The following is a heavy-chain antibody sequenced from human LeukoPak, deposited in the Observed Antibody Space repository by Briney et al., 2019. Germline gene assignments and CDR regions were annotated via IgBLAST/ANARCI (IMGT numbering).Heavy chain of an antibody. D-gene: IGHD3-3*01. CDR1: GFTFSSYW. Sequence: GGSLRLSCAASGFTFSSYWMHWVRQAPGKGLVWVSRINIDGSSTSYADSVKGRFTISRDNAKNTLYLQMNSLRAEDTAVYYCARGKIYDFWSGYLQYYFDYWGQGTLVTVSS. J-gene: IGHJ4*02. CDR2: INIDGSST. CDR3: ARGKIYDFWSGYLQYYFDY. V-gene: IGHV3-74*01.